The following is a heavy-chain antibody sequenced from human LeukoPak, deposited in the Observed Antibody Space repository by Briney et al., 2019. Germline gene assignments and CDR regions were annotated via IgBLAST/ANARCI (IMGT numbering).Heavy chain of an antibody. J-gene: IGHJ4*02. CDR3: AREGYSSLPFDY. Sequence: HPGRSPRLSCAASRFTFSSYAMHWVRQAPGKGLEWVAVISYDGSNKYYADSVKGRFTISRDNSKNTLYLQMNSLRAEDTAVYYCAREGYSSLPFDYWGQGTLVTVSS. CDR1: RFTFSSYA. CDR2: ISYDGSNK. D-gene: IGHD6-19*01. V-gene: IGHV3-30-3*01.